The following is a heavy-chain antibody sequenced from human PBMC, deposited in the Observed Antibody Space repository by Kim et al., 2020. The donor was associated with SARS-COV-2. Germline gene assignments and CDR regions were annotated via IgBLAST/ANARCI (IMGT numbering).Heavy chain of an antibody. CDR2: ISSSSSYT. J-gene: IGHJ6*02. D-gene: IGHD3-16*02. CDR1: GFTFSDYY. Sequence: GGSLRLSCAASGFTFSDYYMSWIRQAPGKGLEWVSYISSSSSYTNYADSVKGRATISRDNAKNSLYLQMNSLRAEDTAVYYCARVGYDYVWGSYRDSYYYYGMDVWGQGTTVTVSS. CDR3: ARVGYDYVWGSYRDSYYYYGMDV. V-gene: IGHV3-11*05.